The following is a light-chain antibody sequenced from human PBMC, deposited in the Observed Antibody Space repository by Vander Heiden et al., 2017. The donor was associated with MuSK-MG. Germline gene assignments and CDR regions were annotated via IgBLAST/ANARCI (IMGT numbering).Light chain of an antibody. CDR2: AAS. CDR3: LQDYNYPLT. Sequence: ILMTQSPSSLSASVGDRVTITCRASQGIKNDLGWYQPRPGKAPNLLIYAASSLQSGVPSRVSGSGSGTDFTLTISSLQPEDVATYYCLQDYNYPLTFGGGTKVEIK. CDR1: QGIKND. J-gene: IGKJ4*01. V-gene: IGKV1-6*01.